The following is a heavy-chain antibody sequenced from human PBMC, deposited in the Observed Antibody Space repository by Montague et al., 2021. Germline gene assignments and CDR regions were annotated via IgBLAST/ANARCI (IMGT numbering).Heavy chain of an antibody. CDR3: ARNLASAAPGAFDI. Sequence: SLRLSCAASGFSFSSYWMHWVRQAPGKGLQWVARISLDGSSTYYADSVKGRFTTSRDNAKATLYLQMNSLRVEDTAVYYCARNLASAAPGAFDIWGQGTMVTVSS. J-gene: IGHJ3*02. CDR2: ISLDGSST. D-gene: IGHD6-13*01. V-gene: IGHV3-74*01. CDR1: GFSFSSYW.